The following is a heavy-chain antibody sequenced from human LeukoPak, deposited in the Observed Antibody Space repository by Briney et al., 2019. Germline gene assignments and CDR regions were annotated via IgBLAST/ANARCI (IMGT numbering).Heavy chain of an antibody. V-gene: IGHV1-46*01. Sequence: ASVKVSCKASGYTFTSYYMHWVRQAPGQGLGWMGIINPSGGSTSYAQKFQGRVTMTRGTSTSTVYMELSSLRSEDTAVYYCARDPLYYYDSSGYYGNNWFDPWGQGTLVTVSS. D-gene: IGHD3-22*01. CDR3: ARDPLYYYDSSGYYGNNWFDP. J-gene: IGHJ5*02. CDR2: INPSGGST. CDR1: GYTFTSYY.